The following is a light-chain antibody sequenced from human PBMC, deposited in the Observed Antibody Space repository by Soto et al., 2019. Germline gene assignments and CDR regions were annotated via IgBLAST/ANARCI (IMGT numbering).Light chain of an antibody. J-gene: IGKJ2*01. CDR3: QQYNSYPYT. Sequence: DIQMTQSPSTLSASVGDRVTITCRASQRISNWLAWYQQKPGKAPKLLLYKASTLQSGVPSRFSGSGSGTEFTLTISSLQPDDFATYYCQQYNSYPYTFGQGTKVEIK. CDR1: QRISNW. CDR2: KAS. V-gene: IGKV1-5*03.